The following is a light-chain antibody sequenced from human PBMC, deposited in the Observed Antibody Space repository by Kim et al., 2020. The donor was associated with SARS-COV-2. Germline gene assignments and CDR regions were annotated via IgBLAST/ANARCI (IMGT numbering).Light chain of an antibody. Sequence: EIVLTQSPATLSLSPGERATLSCWASQSVSSYLAWYQQKPGQPPRLLIYDASNRATGIPARFSGSGSGTDFTLTISSLEPEDFAVYYCQQRTNWPTVTFGGGTKVDIK. CDR2: DAS. CDR3: QQRTNWPTVT. V-gene: IGKV3-11*01. CDR1: QSVSSY. J-gene: IGKJ4*02.